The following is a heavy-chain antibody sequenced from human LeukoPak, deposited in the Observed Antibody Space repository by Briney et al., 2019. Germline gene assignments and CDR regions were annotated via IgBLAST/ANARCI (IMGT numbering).Heavy chain of an antibody. Sequence: PSETLSLTCTVSGGFISGHYWTWIRQPPGKGLEWIGYIYYSGSTNYNPSLKSRVTISVDTSKNQFSLKLSSVTAADAAVYYCARFSSIAAAFDYWGQGTLVTVSS. J-gene: IGHJ4*02. D-gene: IGHD6-13*01. CDR1: GGFISGHY. CDR3: ARFSSIAAAFDY. CDR2: IYYSGST. V-gene: IGHV4-59*11.